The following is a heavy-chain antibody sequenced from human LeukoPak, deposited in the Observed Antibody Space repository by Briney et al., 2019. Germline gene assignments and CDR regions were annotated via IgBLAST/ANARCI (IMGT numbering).Heavy chain of an antibody. CDR3: ARYKGYCSGGSCYSLDY. CDR1: GYTFTSYG. V-gene: IGHV1-18*01. Sequence: ASVKVSCKASGYTFTSYGISWVRQAPGQGLEWMGWISAYNGNTNYAQKLQGRVTMTTDTSTSTAYMELRSLRSDDTAVYYCARYKGYCSGGSCYSLDYWGQGTLVTVSS. J-gene: IGHJ4*02. D-gene: IGHD2-15*01. CDR2: ISAYNGNT.